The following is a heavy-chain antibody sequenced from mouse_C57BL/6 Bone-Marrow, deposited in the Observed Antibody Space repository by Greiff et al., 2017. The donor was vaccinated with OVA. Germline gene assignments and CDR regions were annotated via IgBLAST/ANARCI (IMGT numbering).Heavy chain of an antibody. J-gene: IGHJ2*01. CDR2: IDPENGDT. Sequence: VQLQQSGAELVRPGASVKLSCTASGFNIKDYYMHWVKQRPEQGLEWIGWIDPENGDTEYASKFQGKATITADTSSKTVYLHLSSLTSEDTAVYYCTTFRYWGQGTPLTVSS. V-gene: IGHV14-4*01. CDR3: TTFRY. CDR1: GFNIKDYY.